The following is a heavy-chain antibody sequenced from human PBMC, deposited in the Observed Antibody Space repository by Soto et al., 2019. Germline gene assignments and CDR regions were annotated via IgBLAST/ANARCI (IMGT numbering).Heavy chain of an antibody. Sequence: PSETLSLTCTVSGGSISSGGYYWSWIRQHPGKGLEWIGYIYYSGSTYYNPSLKSRVIISVDTSKNQFSLKLSSVTAADTAVYYCARDRGSYGSGSSYNWFDPWGQGTLVTVSS. J-gene: IGHJ5*02. CDR3: ARDRGSYGSGSSYNWFDP. CDR2: IYYSGST. CDR1: GGSISSGGYY. V-gene: IGHV4-31*03. D-gene: IGHD3-10*01.